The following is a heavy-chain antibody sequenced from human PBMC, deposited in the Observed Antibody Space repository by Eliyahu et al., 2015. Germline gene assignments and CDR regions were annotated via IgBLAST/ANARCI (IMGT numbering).Heavy chain of an antibody. CDR1: GXTFXNSW. Sequence: EVQLVESGGGLVQPGGSLRLSXTASGXTFXNSWMTWVRQXPGKGLEWVXSIGTSSNHIFYADXVRGRFTISRDNAKNLLYLQMNSLRAEDTAVYYCARDPMRGGYFDYWGQGTPGTVSS. V-gene: IGHV3-21*01. CDR3: ARDPMRGGYFDY. CDR2: IGTSSNHI. D-gene: IGHD3-16*01. J-gene: IGHJ4*02.